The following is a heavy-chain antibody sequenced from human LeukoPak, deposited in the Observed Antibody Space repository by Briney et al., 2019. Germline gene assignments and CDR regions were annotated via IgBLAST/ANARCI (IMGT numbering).Heavy chain of an antibody. CDR1: GFDFNSYS. Sequence: GETLRLSCAASGFDFNSYSMTWVRQAPGKGLEWVSIISSTSDYIFDADSVKGRFTISRDNAKNSLFLQMNSLRPDDTALYYCSTDPRLLIYWGHGTLVTVSS. CDR2: ISSTSDYI. D-gene: IGHD2-8*01. CDR3: STDPRLLIY. V-gene: IGHV3-21*04. J-gene: IGHJ4*01.